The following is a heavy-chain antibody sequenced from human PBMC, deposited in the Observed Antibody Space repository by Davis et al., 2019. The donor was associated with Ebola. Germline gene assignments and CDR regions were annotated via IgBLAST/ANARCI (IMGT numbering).Heavy chain of an antibody. CDR2: INSDGSST. CDR1: GFTSSSYW. D-gene: IGHD5-18*01. J-gene: IGHJ4*02. CDR3: ARGGYSYGTDY. V-gene: IGHV3-74*01. Sequence: PGGSLRLSCAASGFTSSSYWMHWVRQAPGKGLVWVSRINSDGSSTTYADSVKGRFTISRDNAKNTLYLQMNSLRAEDTAVYYCARGGYSYGTDYWGQGTLVTVSS.